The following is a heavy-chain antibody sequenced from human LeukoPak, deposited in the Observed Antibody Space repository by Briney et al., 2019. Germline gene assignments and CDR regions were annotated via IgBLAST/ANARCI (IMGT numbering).Heavy chain of an antibody. Sequence: GESLKISCKGSGYTFASYWIGWVRQMPGKGLEWMGIIYPGDSDTRYSPSFQGQVTISADKSISTAYLQWSSLKASDTAMYYCARGHLYDYSSTSYYFDYWGQGTLVTVSS. CDR2: IYPGDSDT. CDR3: ARGHLYDYSSTSYYFDY. D-gene: IGHD6-13*01. V-gene: IGHV5-51*01. CDR1: GYTFASYW. J-gene: IGHJ4*02.